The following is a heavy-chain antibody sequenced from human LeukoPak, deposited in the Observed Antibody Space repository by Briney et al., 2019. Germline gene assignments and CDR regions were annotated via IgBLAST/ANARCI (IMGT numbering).Heavy chain of an antibody. CDR2: ISSSGSTI. V-gene: IGHV3-48*03. CDR3: AEPGITMIGGV. Sequence: GGPLRLSCAASGFTFSSYEMNWVRQAPGKGLEWVSYISSSGSTIYYADSVKGRFTISRDNAKNSLYLQMNSLRAEDTAVYYCAEPGITMIGGVWGKGTTVTISS. D-gene: IGHD3-10*02. CDR1: GFTFSSYE. J-gene: IGHJ6*04.